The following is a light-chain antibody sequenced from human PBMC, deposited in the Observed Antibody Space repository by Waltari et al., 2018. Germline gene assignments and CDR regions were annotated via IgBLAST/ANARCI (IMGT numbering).Light chain of an antibody. CDR1: SSDVGAYNY. CDR2: EVS. J-gene: IGLJ3*02. Sequence: QSALTQPASVSGSPGQSITISCTGTSSDVGAYNYVSWYQQHPGRAPQLMSYEVSNRAAGCANRVAGSKSGHPACRTISGLQAEDEAHYYCSSYTSSSTWVFGGGTKLTVL. CDR3: SSYTSSSTWV. V-gene: IGLV2-14*01.